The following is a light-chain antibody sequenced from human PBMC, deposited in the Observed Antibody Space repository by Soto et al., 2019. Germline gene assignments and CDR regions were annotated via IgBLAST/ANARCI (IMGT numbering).Light chain of an antibody. J-gene: IGLJ1*01. CDR2: KDS. Sequence: SYELTQPSSVSVSPGQTARITCSGDVLAKTYARWFQQKPGQAPVLVIYKDSERPSGIPERFSGSNSGTTVTLTIIGAQVEDEDDYYCYSAADNSYVFGTGTKLTVL. V-gene: IGLV3-27*01. CDR1: VLAKTY. CDR3: YSAADNSYV.